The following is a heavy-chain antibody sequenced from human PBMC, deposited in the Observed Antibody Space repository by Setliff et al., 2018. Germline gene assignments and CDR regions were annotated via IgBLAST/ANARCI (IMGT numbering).Heavy chain of an antibody. CDR1: GASISGSAYY. CDR2: VYSSGSP. V-gene: IGHV4-39*07. D-gene: IGHD3-3*01. Sequence: SETLSLTCNVSGASISGSAYYWGWIRQPPGKGLEWIGSVYSSGSPYYNPSLKSRVTISMDTSKNQFSLKVNSLTAADTAVYYCARDILWDLERFTFGVVNDAFDIWGQGTMVTVSS. CDR3: ARDILWDLERFTFGVVNDAFDI. J-gene: IGHJ3*02.